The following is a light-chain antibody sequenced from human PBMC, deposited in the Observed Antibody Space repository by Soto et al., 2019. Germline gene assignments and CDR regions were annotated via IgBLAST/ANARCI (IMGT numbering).Light chain of an antibody. CDR2: GNN. J-gene: IGLJ2*01. CDR3: QSYDSSLSAL. V-gene: IGLV1-40*01. CDR1: TSNIGAGYD. Sequence: QSVLTQPSSVSGAPGQRVTISCTGSTSNIGAGYDVHWYQHLPGTAPKLLIYGNNNRPSGVPDRFSGSKSGTSASLAITGLQAEDEADYYCQSYDSSLSALFGGGTKLTVL.